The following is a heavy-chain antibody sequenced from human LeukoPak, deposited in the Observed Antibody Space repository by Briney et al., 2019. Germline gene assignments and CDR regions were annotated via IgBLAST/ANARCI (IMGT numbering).Heavy chain of an antibody. CDR3: ARRAEAMVHFDY. D-gene: IGHD5-18*01. Sequence: GASLQISCRTSGYRFTSYWIGWVRQMPGKGPEWMGVTYPADSDTRYSPSFQGKVTISADKSISTAYLQWSSLKASDTAMYYCARRAEAMVHFDYWGQGTLVTVSS. CDR1: GYRFTSYW. J-gene: IGHJ4*02. CDR2: TYPADSDT. V-gene: IGHV5-51*01.